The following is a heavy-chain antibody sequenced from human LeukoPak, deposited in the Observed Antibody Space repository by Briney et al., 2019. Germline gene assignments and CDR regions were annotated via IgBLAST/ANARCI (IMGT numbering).Heavy chain of an antibody. D-gene: IGHD2-8*01. CDR1: GGSISSYY. V-gene: IGHV4-59*08. CDR3: ARRRFVRGPDVVNPFDY. CDR2: IYYSGST. Sequence: SETLSLTCTVSGGSISSYYWSWIRQPPGKGLEWIGYIYYSGSTNYNPSLKSRVTISVDTSKKQFSLKLSSVTAADTAVYYCARRRFVRGPDVVNPFDYWGQGTLVTVSS. J-gene: IGHJ4*02.